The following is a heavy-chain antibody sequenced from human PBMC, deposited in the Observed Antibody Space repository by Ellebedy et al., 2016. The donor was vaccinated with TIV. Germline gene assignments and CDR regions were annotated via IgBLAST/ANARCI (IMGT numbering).Heavy chain of an antibody. CDR1: GYTFTSYD. D-gene: IGHD3/OR15-3a*01. J-gene: IGHJ4*02. CDR2: MNPNSGDA. V-gene: IGHV1-8*01. CDR3: ARGRYGMIFDY. Sequence: AASVKVSCKASGYTFTSYDINWVRQATGQGLEWMGWMNPNSGDAGYAQKFQGRVTMTRNTSISTAYMELSSLRSDDTAVYYCARGRYGMIFDYWGQGALVTVSS.